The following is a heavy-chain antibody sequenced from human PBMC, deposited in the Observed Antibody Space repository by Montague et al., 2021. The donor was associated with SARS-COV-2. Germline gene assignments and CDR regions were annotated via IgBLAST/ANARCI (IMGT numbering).Heavy chain of an antibody. Sequence: SETLSLTYTVSGVSFNEYFWTWIRQTPGKGLEWIGYIFFNRGPIHNASLKNRVTISLDTSKSQVSLRLTSVTAADTAVYFCVSGRDGSYSHFHFWGQGALVTVSS. V-gene: IGHV4-59*01. CDR1: GVSFNEYF. D-gene: IGHD4-11*01. CDR2: IFFNRGP. J-gene: IGHJ1*01. CDR3: VSGRDGSYSHFHF.